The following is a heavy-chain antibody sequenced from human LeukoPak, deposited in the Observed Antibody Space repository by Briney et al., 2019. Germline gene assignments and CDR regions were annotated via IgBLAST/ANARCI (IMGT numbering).Heavy chain of an antibody. CDR3: ARKNDPSYYYYYYMDV. J-gene: IGHJ6*03. V-gene: IGHV1-8*01. Sequence: ASVKVSCKASGYIFTSYDINWVRQATGQGLEWMGWMNPNSGNTGYAQKFQGRVTMTRNTSISTAYMELSSLRSEGTAVYYCARKNDPSYYYYYYMDVWGKGTTVTVSS. CDR2: MNPNSGNT. CDR1: GYIFTSYD. D-gene: IGHD1-1*01.